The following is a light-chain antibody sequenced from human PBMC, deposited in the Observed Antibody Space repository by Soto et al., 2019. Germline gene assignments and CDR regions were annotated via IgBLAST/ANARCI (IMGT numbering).Light chain of an antibody. CDR2: EGN. J-gene: IGLJ1*01. V-gene: IGLV2-23*01. CDR1: SNDVGTYNL. CDR3: CSYAGSGTFV. Sequence: QSVLTQPASVSGSPGQSITISCTGTSNDVGTYNLVSWYQQHPGKAPKVMIYEGNKRPSGVSDRFSASKSGNTASLTISGLQAEDEPDFYCCSYAGSGTFVFGTGTKLTVL.